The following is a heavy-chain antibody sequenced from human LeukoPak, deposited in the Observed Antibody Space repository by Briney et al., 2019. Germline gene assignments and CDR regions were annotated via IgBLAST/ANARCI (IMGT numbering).Heavy chain of an antibody. CDR2: ISSNGGST. CDR3: ARGYADQTSPLDY. V-gene: IGHV3-64*02. CDR1: GFTFSSYA. J-gene: IGHJ4*02. Sequence: TGGSLRLSCAASGFTFSSYAMHWVRQAPGKGLEYVSAISSNGGSTYYAGSVKGRFTISRDNSKNTLYLQMGSLRAEDMAVYYCARGYADQTSPLDYWGQGTLVTVSS. D-gene: IGHD2-15*01.